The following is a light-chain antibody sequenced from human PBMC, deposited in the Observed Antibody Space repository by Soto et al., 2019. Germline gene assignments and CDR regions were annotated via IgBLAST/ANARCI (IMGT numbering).Light chain of an antibody. V-gene: IGLV2-23*02. Sequence: QSALTQPASVSGSPGQSITISCAGTMRDVGAYNLVSWYQQHPGRAPQLIIYEATKRPSGVSDRFSGSRSGNTASLTISPLQSEDEADYSCYSFAGSATFVFGGGTKLTVL. J-gene: IGLJ2*01. CDR1: MRDVGAYNL. CDR2: EAT. CDR3: YSFAGSATFV.